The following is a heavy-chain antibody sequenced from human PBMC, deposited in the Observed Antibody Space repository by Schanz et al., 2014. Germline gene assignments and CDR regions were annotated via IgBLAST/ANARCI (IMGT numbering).Heavy chain of an antibody. CDR2: ISSSSSTI. CDR1: GFSFSRYS. Sequence: EVQLVESGGGLVQPGGSLRLSCAASGFSFSRYSMNWVRQAPGKGLEWISYISSSSSTIYHADSVKGRFTISRDNSKNTLYLQMNSLRPEDTAVYYCARGGFGEVSYFDYWGQGTLVTVSS. V-gene: IGHV3-48*01. D-gene: IGHD3-10*01. J-gene: IGHJ4*02. CDR3: ARGGFGEVSYFDY.